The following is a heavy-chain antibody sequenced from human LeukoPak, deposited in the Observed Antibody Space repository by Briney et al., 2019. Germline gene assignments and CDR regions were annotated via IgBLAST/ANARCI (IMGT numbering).Heavy chain of an antibody. CDR3: ARGGGRGYSSGKSDY. D-gene: IGHD5-18*01. J-gene: IGHJ4*02. CDR1: GFTFSSYW. CDR2: IKQDGSEK. V-gene: IGHV3-7*01. Sequence: PGGSLRLSCAASGFTFSSYWMSWVRQAPGKGLEWVANIKQDGSEKYYVDSVKGRFTIPRDNSKNSLYLQVNSLRAEDTAVYYCARGGGRGYSSGKSDYWGQGTLVTVSS.